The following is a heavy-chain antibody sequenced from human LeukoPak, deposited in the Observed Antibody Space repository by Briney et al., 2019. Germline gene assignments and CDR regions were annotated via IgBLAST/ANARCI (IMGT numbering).Heavy chain of an antibody. J-gene: IGHJ4*02. CDR2: ISGSGGSA. V-gene: IGHV3-23*01. CDR3: AKPYDYGDWSFDY. CDR1: GFTFSSYA. D-gene: IGHD4-17*01. Sequence: PGGSLRLSCAASGFTFSSYAMSWVRQAPGKGLEWVSAISGSGGSAYYADSVKGRFTISRDNSKNTLYLQMNSLRAEDTAVYYCAKPYDYGDWSFDYWGQGTLVTVSS.